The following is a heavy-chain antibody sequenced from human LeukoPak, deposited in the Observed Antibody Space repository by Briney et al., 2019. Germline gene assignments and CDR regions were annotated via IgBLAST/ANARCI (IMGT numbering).Heavy chain of an antibody. CDR2: IWYDGSNK. CDR3: AKDSAHYYDSSGYYQGYFDY. V-gene: IGHV3-30*02. CDR1: GFTFSSYG. D-gene: IGHD3-22*01. Sequence: GGSLRLSCAASGFTFSSYGMHWVRQAPGKGLEWVAVIWYDGSNKYYADSVKGRFTISRDNSKNTLYLQMNSLRAEDTAVYYCAKDSAHYYDSSGYYQGYFDYWGQGTLVTVSS. J-gene: IGHJ4*02.